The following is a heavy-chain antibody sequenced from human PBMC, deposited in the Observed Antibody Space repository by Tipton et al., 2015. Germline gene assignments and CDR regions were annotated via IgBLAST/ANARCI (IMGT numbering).Heavy chain of an antibody. J-gene: IGHJ6*02. CDR1: GGSVNSANYY. CDR3: ARDLEHGMDV. Sequence: TLSLTCTVSGGSVNSANYYWSWIRQPPGKGLEWIGYISYTETSHYNASLKSRVTISIDTSKNQFSLTLNSVAAADTAVYYCARDLEHGMDVWGHGTTVTVSS. V-gene: IGHV4-61*01. CDR2: ISYTETS. D-gene: IGHD5-24*01.